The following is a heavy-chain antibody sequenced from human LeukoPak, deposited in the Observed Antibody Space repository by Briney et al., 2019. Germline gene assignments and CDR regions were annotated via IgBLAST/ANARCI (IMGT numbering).Heavy chain of an antibody. Sequence: GGSLRLSCAASGFTFSSYAMHWVRQAPGKGLEWVAVISYDGSNKYYADSVKGRLTISRDNSKNTLYLQMNSLRAEDTAVYYCAREREGAFDIWGQGTMVTVSS. CDR1: GFTFSSYA. CDR3: AREREGAFDI. CDR2: ISYDGSNK. V-gene: IGHV3-30-3*01. J-gene: IGHJ3*02.